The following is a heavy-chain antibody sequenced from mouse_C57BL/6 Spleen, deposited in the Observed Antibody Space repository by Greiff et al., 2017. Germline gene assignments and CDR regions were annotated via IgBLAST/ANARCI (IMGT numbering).Heavy chain of an antibody. CDR2: IYPGDGDT. CDR3: ARLGGWGDYFDY. V-gene: IGHV1-82*01. J-gene: IGHJ2*01. D-gene: IGHD3-3*01. CDR1: GYAFSSSW. Sequence: VQLQQSGPELVKPGASVKISCKASGYAFSSSWMNWVKQRPGKGLEWIGRIYPGDGDTNYNGKFKGKATLTADKSSSTAYMQLSSLASEDSAVYFCARLGGWGDYFDYWGQGTTLTVSS.